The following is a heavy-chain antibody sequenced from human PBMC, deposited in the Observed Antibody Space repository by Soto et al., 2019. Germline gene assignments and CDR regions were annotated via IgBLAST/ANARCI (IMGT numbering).Heavy chain of an antibody. CDR1: GFSFTSYA. J-gene: IGHJ1*01. CDR2: MSGTGGRT. V-gene: IGHV3-23*01. D-gene: IGHD2-15*01. Sequence: PGGSLRLSCAASGFSFTSYAMSWVRQAPGKGLEWVSLMSGTGGRTEYADSVKGRFTVSRDNSKNTLYLQMNSLRAEDTAVYYCAKDSKADGLDEYFPHWGQGTLVTVSS. CDR3: AKDSKADGLDEYFPH.